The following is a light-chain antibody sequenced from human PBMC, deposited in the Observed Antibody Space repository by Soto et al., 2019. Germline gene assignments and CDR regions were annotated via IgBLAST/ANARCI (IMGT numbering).Light chain of an antibody. CDR3: HQYGSSPPYT. J-gene: IGKJ2*01. CDR2: GSS. CDR1: QSINNNY. Sequence: EVVLTQSQGTLSLSTGERATLSCRGSQSINNNYLAWYQQRPGQAPRLLIYGSSDRATGIPDRFSGSGSGTDFTLTISRLEPEDFAVYYCHQYGSSPPYTFGQGTKLEI. V-gene: IGKV3-20*01.